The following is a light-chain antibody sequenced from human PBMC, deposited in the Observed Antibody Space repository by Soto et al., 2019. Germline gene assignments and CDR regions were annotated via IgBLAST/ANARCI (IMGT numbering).Light chain of an antibody. Sequence: QSALTQPASVSGSPGQSITISCTGTNSDIGSRNLVSWYQQHPGIAPKLIIYEVAKRPSGVSARFSGSQSGDTASLTISGLQAADEAYYYCCSRLFGGGTKVTVL. CDR1: NSDIGSRNL. V-gene: IGLV2-23*02. J-gene: IGLJ2*01. CDR2: EVA. CDR3: CSRL.